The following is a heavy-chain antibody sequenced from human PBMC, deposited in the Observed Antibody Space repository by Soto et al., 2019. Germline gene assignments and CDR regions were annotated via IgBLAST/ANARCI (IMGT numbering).Heavy chain of an antibody. CDR3: ARSELLWFGEGPCAY. Sequence: QVQLQESGPGLVKPSETLSLTCTVSGDSISTYYWSWIRQPPGKGLEWIGYIYYSGSTNYSPSLKSRVTISVDTSKNQFYLKPSSVTAADTAVYYCARSELLWFGEGPCAYWGQGTLVTVSS. J-gene: IGHJ4*02. D-gene: IGHD3-10*01. CDR1: GDSISTYY. CDR2: IYYSGST. V-gene: IGHV4-59*08.